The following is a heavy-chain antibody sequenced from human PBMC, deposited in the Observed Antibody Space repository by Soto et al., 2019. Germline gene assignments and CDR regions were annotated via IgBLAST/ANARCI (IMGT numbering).Heavy chain of an antibody. CDR1: GYSFTSYW. V-gene: IGHV5-51*01. D-gene: IGHD2-15*01. CDR2: IYPGDSDT. J-gene: IGHJ3*02. Sequence: RGESLKISCKGSGYSFTSYWIGWVRQMPGKGLEWMGIIYPGDSDTRYSPSFQGQVTISADKSISTAYLQWSSLKASDTAMYYCARIRRGSVVVVAATHDAFDIWGQGTMVTVSS. CDR3: ARIRRGSVVVVAATHDAFDI.